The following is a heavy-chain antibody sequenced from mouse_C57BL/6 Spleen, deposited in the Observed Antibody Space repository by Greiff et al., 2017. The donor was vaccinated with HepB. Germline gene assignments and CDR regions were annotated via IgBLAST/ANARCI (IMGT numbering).Heavy chain of an antibody. CDR2: IDPSDSYT. D-gene: IGHD2-3*01. J-gene: IGHJ4*01. CDR3: ARSDDYAMDY. V-gene: IGHV1-69*01. Sequence: QVQLQQPGAELVMPGASVKLSCKASGYTFTSYWMHWVQQRPGQGLEWIGEIDPSDSYTNYTQKFKGKSTLTVDKSSSTAYMQLSSLTSEDSAVYYCARSDDYAMDYWGQGTSVTVSS. CDR1: GYTFTSYW.